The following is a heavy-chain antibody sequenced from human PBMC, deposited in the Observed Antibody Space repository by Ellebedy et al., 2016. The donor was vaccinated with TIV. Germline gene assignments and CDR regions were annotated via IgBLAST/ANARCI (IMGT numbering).Heavy chain of an antibody. CDR3: TRFEIISGGGYGMDV. V-gene: IGHV3-13*01. CDR1: GFTFSRYD. CDR2: IDNAGDT. Sequence: GESLKISCAASGFTFSRYDMHWVRQSTRKGLEWVASIDNAGDTYYPGSVKGRFTISRENAKNSLYLQMYSLRVEDTAVYYCTRFEIISGGGYGMDVWGQGTTVTVSS. J-gene: IGHJ6*02. D-gene: IGHD3-16*01.